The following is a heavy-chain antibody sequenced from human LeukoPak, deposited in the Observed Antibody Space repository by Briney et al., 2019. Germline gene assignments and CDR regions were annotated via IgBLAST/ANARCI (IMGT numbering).Heavy chain of an antibody. J-gene: IGHJ4*02. V-gene: IGHV3-48*04. CDR3: ARDTVPASDQWGLCPDY. D-gene: IGHD2-2*01. Sequence: PGGSLRLSCAASGFTFIRYNMNWVRQAPGKGLEWVSYISSSSSTTYYADSVKGRFTISRDNAKNSLYLQMNSLRAEDTAVYYCARDTVPASDQWGLCPDYWGQGTLVTVSS. CDR1: GFTFIRYN. CDR2: ISSSSSTT.